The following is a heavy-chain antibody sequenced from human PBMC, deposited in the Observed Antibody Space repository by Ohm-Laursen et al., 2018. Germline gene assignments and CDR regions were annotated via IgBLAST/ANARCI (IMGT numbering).Heavy chain of an antibody. V-gene: IGHV4-4*07. CDR2: IYTTGST. Sequence: GTLSLTCTVSGGSISSYYWSWIRQPAGTGLEWVGRIYTTGSTNYNPSLKSRVTMSVDTSKNQFSLKLSSVTAADTAVYYCAGDLRGGFDMWGQGTMVTVSS. CDR1: GGSISSYY. J-gene: IGHJ3*02. CDR3: AGDLRGGFDM. D-gene: IGHD2-15*01.